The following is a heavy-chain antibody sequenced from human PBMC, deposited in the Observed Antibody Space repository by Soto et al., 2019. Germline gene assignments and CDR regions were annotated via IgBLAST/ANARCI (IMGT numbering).Heavy chain of an antibody. CDR3: ARHSPTIAARPGWYYFDY. Sequence: QLQLQESGPGLVKPSETLSLTCTVSGGSISSSSYYWGWIRQPPGKGLEWIGSIYYSGSTYYNPSLKSRVTISVDTSKNQFSLKLSSVTAADTAVYYCARHSPTIAARPGWYYFDYWGQGTLVTDSS. V-gene: IGHV4-39*01. CDR2: IYYSGST. J-gene: IGHJ4*02. CDR1: GGSISSSSYY. D-gene: IGHD6-6*01.